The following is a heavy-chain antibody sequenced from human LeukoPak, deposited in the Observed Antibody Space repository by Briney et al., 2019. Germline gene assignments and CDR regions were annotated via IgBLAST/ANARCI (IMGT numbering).Heavy chain of an antibody. Sequence: PGGSLRLSCAASGFTFSSYSMNWVRQAPGKGLEWVSSISSGSSYIYYADSVKGRFTISRDNAKNSLYLQMNSLRAEDTAVYYCARGGSQQLVPDYWGQGTLVTVSS. CDR3: ARGGSQQLVPDY. CDR2: ISSGSSYI. CDR1: GFTFSSYS. V-gene: IGHV3-21*01. D-gene: IGHD6-13*01. J-gene: IGHJ4*02.